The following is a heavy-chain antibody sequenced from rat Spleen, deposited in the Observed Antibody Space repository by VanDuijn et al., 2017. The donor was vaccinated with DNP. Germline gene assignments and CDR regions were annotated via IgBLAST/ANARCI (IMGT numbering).Heavy chain of an antibody. CDR3: ARGADGFDY. Sequence: EVQLVESDGGLVQPGRSLKLSCAASGFTFSDHNMAWVRQAPTNGLEWVASIGTGGGDTYYRDSVKGRFTISRDNAKNTQYLQMDSLRSDDTATYYCARGADGFDYWGQGTLVTVSS. J-gene: IGHJ3*01. CDR1: GFTFSDHN. CDR2: IGTGGGDT. V-gene: IGHV5S13*01. D-gene: IGHD1-6*01.